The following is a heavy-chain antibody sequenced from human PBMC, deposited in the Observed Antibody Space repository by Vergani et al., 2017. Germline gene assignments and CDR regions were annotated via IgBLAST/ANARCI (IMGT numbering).Heavy chain of an antibody. J-gene: IGHJ5*02. CDR2: INHSGST. D-gene: IGHD2-2*01. Sequence: QVQLQESGPGLVKPSETLSLTCAVYGGSFSGYYWSWIRQPPGKGLEWIGEINHSGSTNYNPSLKSRVTISVDTSKNQFSLKLSSVTAADTALYYCARDIVVVPAAIPLHWFDPWGQGTLVTVSS. CDR1: GGSFSGYY. CDR3: ARDIVVVPAAIPLHWFDP. V-gene: IGHV4-34*01.